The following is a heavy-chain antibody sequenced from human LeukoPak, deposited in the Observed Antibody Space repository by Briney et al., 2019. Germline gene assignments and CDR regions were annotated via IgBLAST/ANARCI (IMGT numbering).Heavy chain of an antibody. Sequence: GASVKVSCKASGGTFSSYAISWVRQAPGQGLEWMGRIIPILGIANYAQKFQGRVTITADKSTSTAYMELSSLRSEDTAVYYCASSGGARYYHYGMDVWGQGTTVTVSS. J-gene: IGHJ6*02. D-gene: IGHD1-26*01. V-gene: IGHV1-69*04. CDR2: IIPILGIA. CDR1: GGTFSSYA. CDR3: ASSGGARYYHYGMDV.